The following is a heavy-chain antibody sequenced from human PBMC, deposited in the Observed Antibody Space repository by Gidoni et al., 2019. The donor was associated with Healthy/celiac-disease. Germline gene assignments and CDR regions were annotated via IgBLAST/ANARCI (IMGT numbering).Heavy chain of an antibody. V-gene: IGHV3-30*03. D-gene: IGHD3-22*01. Sequence: QVHLVEAGGGVVQPGRSLRLSCAASGFTLTTYGIHWVRQAPGKGLELVAFISYDGVTKSYADSVKGRFTISKHISTSTLDLNMNSMRTDDTGIYYCTSNYYDTSRESYFYGMDVWGQGTTVAVSS. CDR3: TSNYYDTSRESYFYGMDV. J-gene: IGHJ6*02. CDR2: ISYDGVTK. CDR1: GFTLTTYG.